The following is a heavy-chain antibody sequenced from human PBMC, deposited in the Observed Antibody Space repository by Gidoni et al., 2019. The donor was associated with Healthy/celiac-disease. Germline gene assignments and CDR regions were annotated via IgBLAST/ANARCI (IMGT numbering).Heavy chain of an antibody. V-gene: IGHV3-73*01. CDR3: TRRSSIAARSNYYYGMDV. D-gene: IGHD6-6*01. Sequence: YAASVKGRFTISRDDSKNTGYLQMNSLKTEDTAVYYCTRRSSIAARSNYYYGMDVWGQGTTVTVSS. J-gene: IGHJ6*02.